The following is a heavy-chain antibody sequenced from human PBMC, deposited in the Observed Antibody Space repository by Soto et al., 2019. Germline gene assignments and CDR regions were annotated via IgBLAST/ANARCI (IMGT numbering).Heavy chain of an antibody. J-gene: IGHJ1*01. D-gene: IGHD2-2*01. CDR1: GDSVSSSS. CDR3: ATRRSSPGLDF. Sequence: GQSLTLSCKGSGDSVSSSSSGWVRQMPGKGLEWIGNIHSGDSNARYSPSVQCQVTISVDKSTSPTYREWRSLKATNTAFYYGATRRSSPGLDFRGKGPRVPVSP. V-gene: IGHV5-51*01. CDR2: IHSGDSNA.